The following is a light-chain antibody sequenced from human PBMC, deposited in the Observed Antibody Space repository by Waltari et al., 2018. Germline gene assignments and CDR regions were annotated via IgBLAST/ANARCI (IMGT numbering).Light chain of an antibody. CDR1: SGHSSNI. Sequence: QLVLTQSPSASASLGASVKLTCTLSSGHSSNIIAWLQQQPEKGPRYLMKVNSDGSYSKGDEIPGRFAGSSAGAERYPTISRLQSDDEADYCCQTGGHGTWVFGGGTKLTVL. J-gene: IGLJ3*02. CDR2: VNSDGSY. V-gene: IGLV4-69*01. CDR3: QTGGHGTWV.